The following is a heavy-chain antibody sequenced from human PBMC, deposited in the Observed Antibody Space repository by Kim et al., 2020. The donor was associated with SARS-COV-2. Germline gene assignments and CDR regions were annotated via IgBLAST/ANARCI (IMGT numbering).Heavy chain of an antibody. V-gene: IGHV3-66*01. Sequence: STTYADAVKDRFTIARDNSKNTVFLEMKSMRGEDTGVYYCATISSSLPHHWGQGTLVTVSS. CDR3: ATISSSLPHH. D-gene: IGHD6-6*01. J-gene: IGHJ5*02. CDR2: ST.